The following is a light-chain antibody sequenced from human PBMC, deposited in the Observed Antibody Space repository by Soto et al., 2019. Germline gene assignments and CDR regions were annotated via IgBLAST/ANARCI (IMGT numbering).Light chain of an antibody. V-gene: IGLV2-14*01. CDR2: DVS. Sequence: QSALTQPASVSGSPGQSVTVSCTGTSSDVGRYNYVSWYQQYPGKAPKLMISDVSERPSGVSNRFSGSKSGNTASLTISGLQAGDEADYYCSSYTTTSSYVFGTGTKVTVL. CDR1: SSDVGRYNY. J-gene: IGLJ1*01. CDR3: SSYTTTSSYV.